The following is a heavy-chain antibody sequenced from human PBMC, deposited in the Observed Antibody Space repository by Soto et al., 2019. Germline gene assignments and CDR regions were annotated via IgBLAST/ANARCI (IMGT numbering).Heavy chain of an antibody. Sequence: ASVKVSCKSSGYTFTGYYMHWVRQSPGQGLEWMGWINPNSGGTNYAQKFQGWVTRTRDTSISTAYMEMSRLSSDDTAVYYCARARIAVAGQRSETGNWFDPWGQGSLVTVSS. V-gene: IGHV1-2*04. D-gene: IGHD6-19*01. CDR3: ARARIAVAGQRSETGNWFDP. CDR2: INPNSGGT. CDR1: GYTFTGYY. J-gene: IGHJ5*02.